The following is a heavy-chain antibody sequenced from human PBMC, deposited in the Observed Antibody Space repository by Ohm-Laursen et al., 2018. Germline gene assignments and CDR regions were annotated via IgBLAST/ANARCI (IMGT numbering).Heavy chain of an antibody. V-gene: IGHV3-23*01. CDR2: ISGSGGTT. CDR3: AKVPRYCSGGSCRGGYFQY. D-gene: IGHD2-15*01. J-gene: IGHJ1*01. CDR1: GFSFSDAW. Sequence: SLRLSCAASGFSFSDAWMSWVRQAPGKGLEWVSTISGSGGTTYYADSVKGRFSISRDSSKNTLYLQMNSLRAEDTAVYYCAKVPRYCSGGSCRGGYFQYWGQGTLVTVSS.